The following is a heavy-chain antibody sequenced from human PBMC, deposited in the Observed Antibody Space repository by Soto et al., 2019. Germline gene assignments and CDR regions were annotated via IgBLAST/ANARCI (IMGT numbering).Heavy chain of an antibody. Sequence: QVQLVQSGAEVKKPGSSVKVSCTASGGTFSSYAISWVRQAPGQGLEWMGGIIPIFGTANYAQKFQGRVTITADESTSTSSMELNSLRSEDTAVYYCARDPGAAAADQWGYYWFDPWGQGTLVTVCS. D-gene: IGHD6-13*01. CDR1: GGTFSSYA. V-gene: IGHV1-69*01. CDR2: IIPIFGTA. J-gene: IGHJ5*02. CDR3: ARDPGAAAADQWGYYWFDP.